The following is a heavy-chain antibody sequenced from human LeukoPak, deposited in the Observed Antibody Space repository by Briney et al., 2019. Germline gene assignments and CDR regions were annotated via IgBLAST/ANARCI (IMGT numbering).Heavy chain of an antibody. J-gene: IGHJ3*02. CDR3: ASTTGVFGAFDI. Sequence: ASVKVSCKASGYTFTSYYMHWVRQAPGQGLEWMGIINPSGGSTSYAQKFQGRVTMTRDTSTSTVYMELSSLRSEDTAVYYCASTTGVFGAFDIWGQGTMVTVSS. CDR2: INPSGGST. CDR1: GYTFTSYY. V-gene: IGHV1-46*01. D-gene: IGHD4-23*01.